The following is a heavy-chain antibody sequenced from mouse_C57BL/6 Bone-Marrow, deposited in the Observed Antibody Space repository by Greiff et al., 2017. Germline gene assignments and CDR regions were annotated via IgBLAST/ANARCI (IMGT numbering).Heavy chain of an antibody. J-gene: IGHJ4*01. CDR1: GYAFRSSW. D-gene: IGHD3-2*02. CDR3: ARWDSSGYYYAMDD. V-gene: IGHV1-82*01. Sequence: VQLQQSGPELVKPGASVKISCKASGYAFRSSWMNWVKQRPGKGLEWIGRFYPGVGDTNYNGKFKGKATLTAYKSSSTAYMQLSSLTSEDAAVYFCARWDSSGYYYAMDDWGQGTSVTGSS. CDR2: FYPGVGDT.